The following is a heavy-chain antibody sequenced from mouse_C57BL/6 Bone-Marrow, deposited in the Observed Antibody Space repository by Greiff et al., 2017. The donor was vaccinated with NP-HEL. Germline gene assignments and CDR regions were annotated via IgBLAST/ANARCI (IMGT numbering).Heavy chain of an antibody. D-gene: IGHD2-4*01. CDR3: TTEGLRRMDY. CDR1: GFNIKDDY. J-gene: IGHJ4*01. CDR2: IDPENGDT. V-gene: IGHV14-4*01. Sequence: VQLQQSGAELVRPGASVKLSCTASGFNIKDDYMHWVKQRPEQGLEWIGWIDPENGDTEYASKFQGKATITADTSSNTAYLQLSSLTSEDTAVYYVTTEGLRRMDYWGQGTSVTVSS.